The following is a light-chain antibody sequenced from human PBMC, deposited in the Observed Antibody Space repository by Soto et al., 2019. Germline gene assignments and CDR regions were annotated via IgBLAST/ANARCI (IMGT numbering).Light chain of an antibody. CDR1: SGHSSYA. CDR2: LNSDGSH. Sequence: QSVLTQSPSATASLGASVKLTCTLSSGHSSYAIAWHQQQPEKGPRYLMKLNSDGSHSKGDGIPDRFSGSSSGAERYFTISSLQSEDEADYYCQTWGTGIHVFGGGTKLTVL. V-gene: IGLV4-69*01. CDR3: QTWGTGIHV. J-gene: IGLJ2*01.